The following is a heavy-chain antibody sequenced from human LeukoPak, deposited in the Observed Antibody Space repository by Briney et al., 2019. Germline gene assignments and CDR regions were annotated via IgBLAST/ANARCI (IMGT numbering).Heavy chain of an antibody. CDR1: GFNFTAFL. D-gene: IGHD1-14*01. J-gene: IGHJ5*02. V-gene: IGHV3-7*01. CDR2: INRGSIVK. Sequence: GGSLRLSCAASGFNFTAFLMSWVRQTPEKGLEFVANINRGSIVKNYVDSVKGRFTISRDNAKNSLFLEINSLVADDTPLFYCARDPGSSAFDLWGQGSLVTVST. CDR3: ARDPGSSAFDL.